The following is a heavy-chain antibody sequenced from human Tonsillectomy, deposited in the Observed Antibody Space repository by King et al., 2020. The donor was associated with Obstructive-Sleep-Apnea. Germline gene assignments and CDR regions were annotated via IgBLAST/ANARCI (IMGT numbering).Heavy chain of an antibody. D-gene: IGHD3-10*01. CDR1: GFTVSSNY. V-gene: IGHV3-53*04. CDR2: IYSGNST. CDR3: ASAAYYYGSRYFDY. Sequence: VQLVESGGGLVQPGGSLRLSCAASGFTVSSNYMSWVRQAPGTGLEWVSIIYSGNSTYYADSVKGRFTISRHNSKNTLYLQMNSLRAEETAVYYCASAAYYYGSRYFDYWGQGTLVTVSS. J-gene: IGHJ4*02.